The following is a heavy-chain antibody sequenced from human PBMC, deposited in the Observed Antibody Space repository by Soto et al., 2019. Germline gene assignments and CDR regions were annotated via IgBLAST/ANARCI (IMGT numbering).Heavy chain of an antibody. D-gene: IGHD1-26*01. CDR1: GFTFSSYA. CDR3: AKVAIAGGYCYLDL. Sequence: GGSLRLSCAASGFTFSSYAMTWVRQAPGKGLEWVSVIYSGGSTYYADSVKGRFTISRDNSKNTLYLQMNSLRAEDTAVYYCAKVAIAGGYCYLDLGGRGTLVTVSS. CDR2: IYSGGST. J-gene: IGHJ2*01. V-gene: IGHV3-23*03.